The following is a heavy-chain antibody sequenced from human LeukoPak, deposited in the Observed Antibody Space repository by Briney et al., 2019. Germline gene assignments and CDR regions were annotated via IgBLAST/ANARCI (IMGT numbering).Heavy chain of an antibody. D-gene: IGHD3-22*01. CDR2: ISYDGRKK. CDR3: AREDYDDSSGYSSGLDV. CDR1: GFTFSNYL. V-gene: IGHV3-30*04. Sequence: GGSLRLSCEASGFTFSNYLMHWVRQAPGKGLEWVALISYDGRKKYYADSVKGRFTISRDNSKDTLFLQMNSLKTDDTAVYYCAREDYDDSSGYSSGLDVWGQGTTVTVSS. J-gene: IGHJ6*02.